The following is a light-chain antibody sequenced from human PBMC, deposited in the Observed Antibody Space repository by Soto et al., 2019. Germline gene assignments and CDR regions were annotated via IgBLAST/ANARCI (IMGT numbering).Light chain of an antibody. CDR1: SSDVGAYSY. J-gene: IGLJ1*01. V-gene: IGLV2-14*01. CDR3: SSYSSSSTYV. CDR2: EVS. Sequence: QSALTQPASVSGSPGQSITISCTGTSSDVGAYSYVSWYQQHPGKAPKLMIYEVSNRPSGVSNRFSGSRSGSTASLTISGLQAEDEADYYCSSYSSSSTYVFGTGTKVTVL.